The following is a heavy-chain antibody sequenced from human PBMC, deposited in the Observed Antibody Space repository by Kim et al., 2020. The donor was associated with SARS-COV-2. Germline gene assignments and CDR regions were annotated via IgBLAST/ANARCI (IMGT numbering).Heavy chain of an antibody. D-gene: IGHD6-6*01. V-gene: IGHV3-73*01. CDR2: IECRVDNYAT. Sequence: GGSLKLSCAASGFTFSDYAIHWVRQASGKGLEWLGRIECRVDNYATSYAGSAKGRFTISRDNSKNTAYLQMNSLKIEDTAVYYCAKSLYSSSINDYWGQGTLVTVSS. CDR3: AKSLYSSSINDY. J-gene: IGHJ4*02. CDR1: GFTFSDYA.